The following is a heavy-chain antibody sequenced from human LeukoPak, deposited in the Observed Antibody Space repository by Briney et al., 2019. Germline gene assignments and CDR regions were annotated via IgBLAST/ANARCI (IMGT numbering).Heavy chain of an antibody. Sequence: GGSLRLSCAASGFTFSSYGMHWVRQTPGEGLEWVSSITRDTIYTFYADSVKGRFTISRDNAKNSLSLQMNSLRAEDTAVYYCARDPYNGYYGDDYYYYMDVWGKGTTVTISS. CDR1: GFTFSSYG. J-gene: IGHJ6*03. CDR2: ITRDTIYT. V-gene: IGHV3-21*01. CDR3: ARDPYNGYYGDDYYYYMDV. D-gene: IGHD4-17*01.